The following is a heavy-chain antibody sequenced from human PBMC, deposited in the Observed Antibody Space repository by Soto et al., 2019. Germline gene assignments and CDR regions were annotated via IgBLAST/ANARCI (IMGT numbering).Heavy chain of an antibody. J-gene: IGHJ4*02. CDR3: VRIRYSGHDYRGYFDS. CDR1: GYTFADYD. CDR2: MNPNSGDA. Sequence: QVHLVQSGAEVKKPGASVKVSCKPSGYTFADYDINWVRPATGQGPEWMGWMNPNSGDAGYAQKFQGRVTMTRNTSISTAYMEMSSLRSEDTAVYYCVRIRYSGHDYRGYFDSWGQGTLLTVSS. D-gene: IGHD5-12*01. V-gene: IGHV1-8*01.